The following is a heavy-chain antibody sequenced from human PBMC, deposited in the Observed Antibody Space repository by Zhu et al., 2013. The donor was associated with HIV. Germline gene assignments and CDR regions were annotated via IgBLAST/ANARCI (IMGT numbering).Heavy chain of an antibody. CDR2: IIPIFGTA. J-gene: IGHJ4*02. D-gene: IGHD3-16*02. V-gene: IGHV1-69*06. CDR3: ARDRKVGYDYVWGSYRYDY. CDR1: GGTFSSYA. Sequence: QVQLVQSGAEVKKPGSSVKVSCKASGGTFSSYAISWVRQAPGQGLEWMGGIIPIFGTANYAQKFQGRVTITADKSTSTAYMELSSLRSEDTAVYYCARDRKVGYDYVWGSYRYDYWGQGTLVTVSS.